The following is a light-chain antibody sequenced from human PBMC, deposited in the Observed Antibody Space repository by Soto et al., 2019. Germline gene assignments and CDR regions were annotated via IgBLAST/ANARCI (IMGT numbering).Light chain of an antibody. CDR1: QTISNW. CDR3: QQYNTYPLT. Sequence: DXXMTQSPSTLSASVGDRVTITCRARQTISNWLAWYQQKPGKAPKVLIFDASTLDGGVPSRFSGRRSGTDFTLTISSLQPSDFATYYCQQYNTYPLTFGGGTKVEI. J-gene: IGKJ4*01. V-gene: IGKV1-5*01. CDR2: DAS.